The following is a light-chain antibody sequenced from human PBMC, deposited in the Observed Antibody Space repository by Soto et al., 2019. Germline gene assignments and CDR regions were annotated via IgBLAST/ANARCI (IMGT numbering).Light chain of an antibody. CDR2: GAS. CDR1: HSVSSSY. J-gene: IGKJ3*01. Sequence: EIVLTQSPGTLSLSPGERATLSCRASHSVSSSYLGWYQQKPGQAPRLLIYGASGRATGIPDRFGGSGSATDFTLTISRLEPEDFAVYYCQQYGSSPPFTFGPGTKVDIK. CDR3: QQYGSSPPFT. V-gene: IGKV3-20*01.